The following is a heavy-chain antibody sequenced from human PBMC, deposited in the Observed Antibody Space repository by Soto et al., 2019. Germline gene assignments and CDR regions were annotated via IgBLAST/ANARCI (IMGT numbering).Heavy chain of an antibody. J-gene: IGHJ4*02. CDR2: ISWNGAAT. CDR3: ANLPLYGSGFDC. D-gene: IGHD3-10*01. CDR1: GFTFDDYA. V-gene: IGHV3-9*01. Sequence: EVQLVESGGGLVQPGGSLRLSCAASGFTFDDYAIHWVRQAPGKGLEWVSGISWNGAATGYVESVKGRFSISRDNTKNTLYLQMDSLRSEDTAVYYCANLPLYGSGFDCWGQGTLVTVSS.